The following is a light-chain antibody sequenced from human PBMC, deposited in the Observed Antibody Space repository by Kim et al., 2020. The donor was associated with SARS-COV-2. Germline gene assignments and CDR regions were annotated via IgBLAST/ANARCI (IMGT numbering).Light chain of an antibody. J-gene: IGKJ2*01. CDR2: GAS. Sequence: EIVMTHSPATLSVSPGERATLSCRASQSFNSNLAWYQQRPGQAPRLLIYGASTRATGVPARFSGSGSGTEFTLTISSLQSEDFAVYYCQQYNNWPYTFGQGTKLEI. CDR3: QQYNNWPYT. V-gene: IGKV3-15*01. CDR1: QSFNSN.